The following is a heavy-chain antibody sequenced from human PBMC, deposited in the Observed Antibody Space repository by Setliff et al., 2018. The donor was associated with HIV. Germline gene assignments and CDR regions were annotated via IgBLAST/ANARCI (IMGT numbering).Heavy chain of an antibody. CDR1: GYTFTSYY. Sequence: ASVKVSCKASGYTFTSYYMHWVRQAPGQGLEWMGIINPTGGSTSYAQNFQCRVTMTRDTSTSTVYMELSSLRSEDTAVYYCARGGPSPALTLKLTDAFDIWGQGTMVTVSS. D-gene: IGHD2-15*01. CDR2: INPTGGST. J-gene: IGHJ3*02. V-gene: IGHV1-46*01. CDR3: ARGGPSPALTLKLTDAFDI.